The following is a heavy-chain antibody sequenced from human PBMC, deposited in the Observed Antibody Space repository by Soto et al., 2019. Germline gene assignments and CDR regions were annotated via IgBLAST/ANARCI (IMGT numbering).Heavy chain of an antibody. J-gene: IGHJ6*02. CDR2: ISYDGSNK. V-gene: IGHV3-30*18. Sequence: GGSLRLSCAASGFTFSSYGMHWVRQAPGKGLEWVAVISYDGSNKYYADSVKGRFTITRDNSKNTLYLQMNSLRAEDTAVYYCAKGPGVDWSGYYTGNYYYGMDIWGQGTTVTVSS. CDR3: AKGPGVDWSGYYTGNYYYGMDI. D-gene: IGHD3-3*01. CDR1: GFTFSSYG.